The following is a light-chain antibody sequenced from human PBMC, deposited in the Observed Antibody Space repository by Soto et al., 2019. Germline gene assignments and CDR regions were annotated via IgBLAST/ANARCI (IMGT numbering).Light chain of an antibody. V-gene: IGKV1-39*01. CDR2: DAS. J-gene: IGKJ4*01. Sequence: DIQMTQSPSSLSASVGDRVAITCRASHSISIYLSWYQQKPGKAPKLLIYDASSLQSGVPSRFSGSGSGTDFTLTISSLQSEDFATYYCQQSSSTPLTFGGGTKVDIK. CDR1: HSISIY. CDR3: QQSSSTPLT.